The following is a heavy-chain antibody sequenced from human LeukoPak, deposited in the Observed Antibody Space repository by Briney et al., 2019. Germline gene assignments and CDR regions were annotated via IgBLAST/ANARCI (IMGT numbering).Heavy chain of an antibody. CDR3: AKRGPAGAGKSPDYFEY. V-gene: IGHV3-23*01. D-gene: IGHD6-19*01. CDR2: ITGRGDST. Sequence: GGSLRLSCGASGFTFSSYVMSWVRQAPGKGLEWVSAITGRGDSTYYADSVKGRFTISRDNSKNTLCLQMNSLRAEDTAVYYCAKRGPAGAGKSPDYFEYWGQGTLVTVSS. J-gene: IGHJ4*02. CDR1: GFTFSSYV.